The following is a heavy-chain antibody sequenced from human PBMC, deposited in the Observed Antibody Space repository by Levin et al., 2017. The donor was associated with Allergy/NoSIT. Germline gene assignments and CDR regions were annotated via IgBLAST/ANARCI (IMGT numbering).Heavy chain of an antibody. CDR1: GFTFNTYS. Sequence: GESLKISCAATGFTFNTYSMQWVRQTPGKGLEWVAYISSSSSNILYAGSIKGRFTVSRDNANNLLYLQMHSLRAEDTAVYYCARDVGYCRGGNCLPLDYWGQGTLVSVSS. CDR2: ISSSSSNI. V-gene: IGHV3-48*01. CDR3: ARDVGYCRGGNCLPLDY. J-gene: IGHJ4*02. D-gene: IGHD2-15*01.